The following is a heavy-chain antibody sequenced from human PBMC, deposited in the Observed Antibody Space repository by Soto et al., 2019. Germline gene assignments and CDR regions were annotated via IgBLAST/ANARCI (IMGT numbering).Heavy chain of an antibody. CDR3: AQEVWSGPMDV. D-gene: IGHD3-3*01. V-gene: IGHV3-30*18. Sequence: QVQLVESGGGVVQPGRSLRLSCAASGFTFSSYGMHWVRQAPGKGLEWVAVIYDGSNKYYADSVKGRFTISRDNSKNTLYLQMNSPIAEDTAVYYCAQEVWSGPMDVWGQGTTVTVSS. CDR2: IYDGSNK. J-gene: IGHJ6*02. CDR1: GFTFSSYG.